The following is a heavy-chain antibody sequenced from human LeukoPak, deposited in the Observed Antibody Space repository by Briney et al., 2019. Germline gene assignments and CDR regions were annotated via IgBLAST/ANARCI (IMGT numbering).Heavy chain of an antibody. CDR2: IIGSGNSI. D-gene: IGHD3-16*02. V-gene: IGHV3-23*01. J-gene: IGHJ4*02. CDR1: GFTFGTYA. Sequence: AGGSLRLSCAASGFTFGTYAMSWVRQAPGKGLEWVSLIIGSGNSIPYADSVKGRFTISRDNFKNTVFLQLNSLRPEDTAVYYCAKHGDNVWGSFRFGLDYWGQGTLVTVSS. CDR3: AKHGDNVWGSFRFGLDY.